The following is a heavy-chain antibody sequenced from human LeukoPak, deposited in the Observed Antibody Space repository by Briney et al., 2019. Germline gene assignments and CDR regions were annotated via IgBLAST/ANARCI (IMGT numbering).Heavy chain of an antibody. D-gene: IGHD3-22*01. Sequence: GGSLRLSCVASGFTFSSYWMSWVRQAQGKGLEWVANIKQDGSEKHYVDSVQGRFTISRDNAKNSLYLQMNSLRAVDTAVYYCARARDYYDSSGYSYWYFDLWGRGTLVTVSS. J-gene: IGHJ2*01. CDR1: GFTFSSYW. CDR2: IKQDGSEK. CDR3: ARARDYYDSSGYSYWYFDL. V-gene: IGHV3-7*04.